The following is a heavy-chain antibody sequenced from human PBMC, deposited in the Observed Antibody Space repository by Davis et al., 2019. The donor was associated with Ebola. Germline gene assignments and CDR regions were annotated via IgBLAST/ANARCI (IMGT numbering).Heavy chain of an antibody. CDR2: ISSTAGYI. V-gene: IGHV3-21*01. CDR1: GFTFSSYN. D-gene: IGHD2-15*01. CDR3: ARVRGASYYRNYYFEL. J-gene: IGHJ2*01. Sequence: GESLKISCAASGFTFSSYNMIWVRQAPGKGLEWVSFISSTAGYIYYADSLKGRFTISRDNAKNSLYLQMNSLRAEDTALYYCARVRGASYYRNYYFELWGRGTLVTVSS.